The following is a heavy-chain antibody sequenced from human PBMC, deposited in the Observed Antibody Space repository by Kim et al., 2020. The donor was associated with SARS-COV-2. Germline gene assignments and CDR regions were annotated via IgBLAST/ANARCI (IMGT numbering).Heavy chain of an antibody. V-gene: IGHV3-11*06. D-gene: IGHD4-17*01. J-gene: IGHJ4*02. CDR3: ARDTYGDYPYGAPEAWDYFDY. Sequence: TISRDNAKNSLYLQMNSLRAEDTAVYYCARDTYGDYPYGAPEAWDYFDYWGQGTLVTVSS.